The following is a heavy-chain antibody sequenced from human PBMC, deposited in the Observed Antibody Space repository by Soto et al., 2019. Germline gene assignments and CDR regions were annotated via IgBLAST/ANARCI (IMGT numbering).Heavy chain of an antibody. Sequence: EVQLLESGGGLVQPGGSLRLSCAASGFTFSSYAMSWVRQAPGKGLEWVSAISGSGGSTYYADSVKGRFTISRDNSKNTLYLQMTSLRAEDTAVYYCAKDTTRYYDSSGYLSYYFDYWGQGTLVTVSS. V-gene: IGHV3-23*01. CDR2: ISGSGGST. D-gene: IGHD3-22*01. CDR3: AKDTTRYYDSSGYLSYYFDY. J-gene: IGHJ4*02. CDR1: GFTFSSYA.